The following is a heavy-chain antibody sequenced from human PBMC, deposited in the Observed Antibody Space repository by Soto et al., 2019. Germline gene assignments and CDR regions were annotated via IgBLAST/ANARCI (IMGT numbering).Heavy chain of an antibody. CDR1: GFTFSSYG. V-gene: IGHV3-33*06. CDR2: IWYDGSSK. J-gene: IGHJ4*02. D-gene: IGHD3-3*01. CDR3: AKPSYDFWSGYYPPFDG. Sequence: QVKLVESGGGVVQPGRSLRLSCAVSGFTFSSYGMHWVRQAPGKGLEWVALIWYDGSSKFYADSVKGRFTISRDNSKNTLSLEMSSLRAEDTDMYYCAKPSYDFWSGYYPPFDGWGQGTLVTVSS.